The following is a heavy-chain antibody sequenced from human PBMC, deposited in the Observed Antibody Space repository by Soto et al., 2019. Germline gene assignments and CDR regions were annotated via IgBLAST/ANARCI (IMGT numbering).Heavy chain of an antibody. D-gene: IGHD4-17*01. J-gene: IGHJ6*02. V-gene: IGHV1-2*02. Sequence: GASVKVSCKASGYTFTGYYMHWVRQAPGQGLEWMGWINPNSGGTNYAQKFQGRVTMTRDTSISTAYMELSRLRSDDTAVYYCARVYGDYNYYYYGMDVWGQGTTVTVS. CDR3: ARVYGDYNYYYYGMDV. CDR2: INPNSGGT. CDR1: GYTFTGYY.